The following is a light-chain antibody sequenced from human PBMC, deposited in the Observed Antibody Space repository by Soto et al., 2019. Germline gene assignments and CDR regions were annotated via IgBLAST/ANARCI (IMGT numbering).Light chain of an antibody. CDR3: LLYNSDHLT. CDR1: QTINRW. V-gene: IGKV1-5*03. J-gene: IGKJ4*01. Sequence: DIQMTQSPSTLSASVGDRVTLTCRASQTINRWLAWYQQRPGKAPKLLIHKASTLEGGVPSRFSDSASGTQFTLTISSLQPDDFATYYCLLYNSDHLTFGVGSKVELK. CDR2: KAS.